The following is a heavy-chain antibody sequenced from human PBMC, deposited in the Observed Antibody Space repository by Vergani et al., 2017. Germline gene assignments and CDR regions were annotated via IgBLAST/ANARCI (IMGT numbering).Heavy chain of an antibody. J-gene: IGHJ4*02. V-gene: IGHV4-4*03. Sequence: QVQLQESGPGLVKPPGTLSLTCAVSGGSISTNNWWSWVRQPPGKGLEWIGEIYHSGNTNYNPSLKSRVTISVDKSKNQFSLRVNSVTAADTAVYYCVRDPWESGGPYSGCWGRGTLVSVSS. CDR2: IYHSGNT. D-gene: IGHD2-15*01. CDR1: GGSISTNNW. CDR3: VRDPWESGGPYSGC.